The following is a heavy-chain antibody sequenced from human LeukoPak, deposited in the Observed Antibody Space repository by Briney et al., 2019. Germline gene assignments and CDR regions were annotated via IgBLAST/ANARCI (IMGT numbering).Heavy chain of an antibody. Sequence: GGSLRLSCAASGFTFSSYGMHWVRQAPGKGPEWVAVIFFGGSSNYYADSVKGRFTISRDNSKNTLYLQMNSLRAEDTAVYYCAKDRTYYDLLTGSFDYWGQGTLVTVSS. D-gene: IGHD3-9*01. J-gene: IGHJ4*02. CDR1: GFTFSSYG. CDR3: AKDRTYYDLLTGSFDY. V-gene: IGHV3-30*18. CDR2: IFFGGSSN.